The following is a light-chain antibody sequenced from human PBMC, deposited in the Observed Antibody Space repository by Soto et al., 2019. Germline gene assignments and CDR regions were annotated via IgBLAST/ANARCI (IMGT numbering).Light chain of an antibody. J-gene: IGKJ4*01. CDR2: GVS. Sequence: EIVLTQSLGTLFLSPGERATLSCRASQSVSSSYLAWYQQKPGQAPRLLIYGVSSRATGIPDRFSGSGSGTDFTLTISRLEPADFAVYYCQQYGRSPFTFAGGTKMAIK. CDR1: QSVSSSY. CDR3: QQYGRSPFT. V-gene: IGKV3-20*01.